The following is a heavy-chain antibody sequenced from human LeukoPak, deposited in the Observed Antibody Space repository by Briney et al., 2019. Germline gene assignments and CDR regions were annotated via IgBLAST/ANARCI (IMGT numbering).Heavy chain of an antibody. J-gene: IGHJ3*02. Sequence: ASVTVSCKASGYTFTNYDINWVRQATGQGLEWMGWVNPNSGYTVYAQKLQGRVTMTRSTSINTAYLELGSLRSEDTALYYCARGNRLYSSSWSSLPFDIWGQGTMVTVSS. V-gene: IGHV1-8*01. D-gene: IGHD6-13*01. CDR2: VNPNSGYT. CDR3: ARGNRLYSSSWSSLPFDI. CDR1: GYTFTNYD.